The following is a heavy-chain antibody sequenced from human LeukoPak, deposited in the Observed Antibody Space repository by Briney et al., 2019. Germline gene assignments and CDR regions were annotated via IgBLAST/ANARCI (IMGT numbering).Heavy chain of an antibody. J-gene: IGHJ3*02. V-gene: IGHV3-48*03. CDR2: ISSSGSTI. D-gene: IGHD2-2*01. CDR3: ARDPDPGYCSSASCYDDAFDI. Sequence: GGSLRLSCAASVFTFSSYEMNWVRQAPGKGLEWVSYISSSGSTIYYADSVKGRFTISRDNAKNSLYLQMNSLRAEDTAVYYCARDPDPGYCSSASCYDDAFDIWGQGTMVTVSS. CDR1: VFTFSSYE.